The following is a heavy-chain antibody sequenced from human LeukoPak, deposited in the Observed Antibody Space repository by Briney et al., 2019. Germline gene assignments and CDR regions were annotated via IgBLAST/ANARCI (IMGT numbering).Heavy chain of an antibody. CDR3: TRSSYGPKGGY. CDR1: RFTLRSYW. V-gene: IGHV3-7*01. CDR2: IKQDGSEE. Sequence: GGSLRLSCAASRFTLRSYWMSWVRQAPGTGLEWVANIKQDGSEEYYVDSVKGRFTISRDNAKNSLYLQMNSLRAEDTAVYYCTRSSYGPKGGYWGQGTPVTVSS. D-gene: IGHD5-18*01. J-gene: IGHJ4*02.